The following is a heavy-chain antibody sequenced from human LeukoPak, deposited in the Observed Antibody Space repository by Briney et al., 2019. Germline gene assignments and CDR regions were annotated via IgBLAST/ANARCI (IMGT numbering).Heavy chain of an antibody. CDR1: GFTFSSYG. CDR2: IWYDGSNK. V-gene: IGHV3-33*01. J-gene: IGHJ5*02. Sequence: PGGSLRLSCAASGFTFSSYGMHWVRQAPGKGLEWAAVIWYDGSNKYYADSVKGRFTISRDNSKNTLYLQMNSLRAEDTAVYYCARDRIAVAGTENWFDPWGQGTLVTVSS. D-gene: IGHD6-19*01. CDR3: ARDRIAVAGTENWFDP.